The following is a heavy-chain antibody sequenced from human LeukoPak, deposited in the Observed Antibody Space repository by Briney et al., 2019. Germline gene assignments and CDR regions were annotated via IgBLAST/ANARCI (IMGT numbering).Heavy chain of an antibody. CDR1: GGTFSSYA. J-gene: IGHJ5*02. V-gene: IGHV1-69*01. CDR3: ARESGCSGGSCYPNWFDP. CDR2: IIPIFGTA. Sequence: SVKVPCKASGGTFSSYAISWVRQAPGQGLEWMGGIIPIFGTANYAQKFQGRVTITADESTSTAYMELSSLRSEDTAVYYCARESGCSGGSCYPNWFDPWGQGTLVTVSS. D-gene: IGHD2-15*01.